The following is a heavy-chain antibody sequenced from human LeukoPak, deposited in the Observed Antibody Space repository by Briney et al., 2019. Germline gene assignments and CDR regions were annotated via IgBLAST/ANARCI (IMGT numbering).Heavy chain of an antibody. J-gene: IGHJ4*02. V-gene: IGHV4-4*09. D-gene: IGHD6-6*01. Sequence: PSETLSLTCTVSGGSISSYYWSWIRQPPGKGLEWIGYIYTSGSTNYNPSLKSRVTISVDTSKNQFSLKLSYVTAADTAVYYCARSQRGSSSSSFDYWGQGTLVTVSS. CDR3: ARSQRGSSSSSFDY. CDR2: IYTSGST. CDR1: GGSISSYY.